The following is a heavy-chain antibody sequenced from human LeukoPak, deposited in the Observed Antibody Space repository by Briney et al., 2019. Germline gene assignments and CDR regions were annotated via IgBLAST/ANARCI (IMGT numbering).Heavy chain of an antibody. CDR2: ISWNSGSI. V-gene: IGHV3-9*01. D-gene: IGHD6-13*01. CDR1: GFTFDDYA. J-gene: IGHJ4*02. CDR3: GKDMYSSSWNFFDY. Sequence: GRSLRLSCAASGFTFDDYAMHWVRQAPGKGLEWVSGISWNSGSIGYADSVKGRFTISRDNAKNSLYLQMNSLRAEDTALYYCGKDMYSSSWNFFDYWGQGTLVTVSS.